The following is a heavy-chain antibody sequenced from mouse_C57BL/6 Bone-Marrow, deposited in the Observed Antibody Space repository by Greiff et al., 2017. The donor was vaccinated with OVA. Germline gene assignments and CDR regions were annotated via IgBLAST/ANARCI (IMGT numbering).Heavy chain of an antibody. CDR1: GYTFTDYY. V-gene: IGHV1-26*01. Sequence: EVQLQQSGPELVKPGASVKISCKASGYTFTDYYMNWVKQSHGKSLEWIGDINPNNGGTSYNQKFKGKATLTVDKSSSTAYMELRSLTSEDSAVYYGARRLYYSNFYAMDYWGKGTSVTVSS. CDR3: ARRLYYSNFYAMDY. D-gene: IGHD2-5*01. J-gene: IGHJ4*01. CDR2: INPNNGGT.